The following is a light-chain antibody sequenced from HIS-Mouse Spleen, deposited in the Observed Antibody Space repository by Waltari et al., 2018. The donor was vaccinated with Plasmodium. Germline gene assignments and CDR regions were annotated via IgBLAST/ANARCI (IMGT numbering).Light chain of an antibody. J-gene: IGLJ1*01. V-gene: IGLV2-14*01. Sequence: QSALTQPASVSGSPGPSITISCPGTSSDVVGSTDVSWYQQHPGKAPKLMIYEVSNRPSGVSNRFSGSKSGNTASLTISGLQAEDEADYYCSSYTSSSTYVFGTGTKVTVL. CDR2: EVS. CDR1: SSDVVGSTD. CDR3: SSYTSSSTYV.